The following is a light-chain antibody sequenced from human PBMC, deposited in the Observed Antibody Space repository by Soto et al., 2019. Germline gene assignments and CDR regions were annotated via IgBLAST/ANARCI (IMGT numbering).Light chain of an antibody. V-gene: IGKV2-28*01. CDR1: QSPLSSNGYNY. CDR2: LGS. CDR3: MQALRAPPT. J-gene: IGKJ1*01. Sequence: DIVMTQSPLSLPVTPGEPASISCRSSQSPLSSNGYNYLDWYLQKPGQSPQLLIYLGSNRASGVPDRFSGSGSGTDFTLEISRVEAEDVGIYHCMQALRAPPTFGQGTKVEI.